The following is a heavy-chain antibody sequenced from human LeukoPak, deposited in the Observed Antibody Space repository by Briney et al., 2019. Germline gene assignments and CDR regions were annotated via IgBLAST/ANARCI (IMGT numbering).Heavy chain of an antibody. J-gene: IGHJ3*02. CDR2: ILHDGSAK. CDR1: GFFFSTYT. V-gene: IGHV3-30*04. CDR3: VRDGMAGTPNAFDM. D-gene: IGHD6-19*01. Sequence: GGSLRLSCAASGFFFSTYTMDWVRQAPGKGLEWVALILHDGSAKNYADSVEGRFTISRDNSKNTVHLQMNSMRPEDTAVYYCVRDGMAGTPNAFDMWGQGTMVTVSS.